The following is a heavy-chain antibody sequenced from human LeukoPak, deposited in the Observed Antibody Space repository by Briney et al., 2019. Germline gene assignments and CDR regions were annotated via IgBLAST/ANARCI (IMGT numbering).Heavy chain of an antibody. CDR1: GFTVSSNY. V-gene: IGHV3-53*01. D-gene: IGHD2-2*02. CDR2: IYSGGST. J-gene: IGHJ6*03. Sequence: GGSLRLSCAASGFTVSSNYMRWVRQAPGKGLEWVSVIYSGGSTYYADSVKGRFTISRDNSKKTLYLEMNSLRAEDTAVYYCAKSSGYCSSTRCYNYNYYLDVWGKGTSVTVSS. CDR3: AKSSGYCSSTRCYNYNYYLDV.